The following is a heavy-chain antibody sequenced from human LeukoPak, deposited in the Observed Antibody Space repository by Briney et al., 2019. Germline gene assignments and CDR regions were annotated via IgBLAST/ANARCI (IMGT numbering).Heavy chain of an antibody. J-gene: IGHJ4*02. CDR3: ARGGLWGNFDC. CDR1: GGSISSYY. Sequence: SETLSLTWTVSGGSISSYYWSWIRQPPGKGLEWIGYMFYNGSTNYNPSLKSRVSISVDTSKNQLSLKVNSVTAADTAVYYCARGGLWGNFDCWGQGTLVSVSS. D-gene: IGHD5-18*01. V-gene: IGHV4-59*01. CDR2: MFYNGST.